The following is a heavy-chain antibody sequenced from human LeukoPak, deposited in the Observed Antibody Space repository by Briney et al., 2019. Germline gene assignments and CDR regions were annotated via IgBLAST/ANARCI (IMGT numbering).Heavy chain of an antibody. D-gene: IGHD3-22*01. J-gene: IGHJ4*02. CDR1: GYAFTSYA. CDR3: ARDMFTGDSSGPMGGNFDY. V-gene: IGHV1-3*01. Sequence: ASVKVSCKASGYAFTSYAMHWVRQAPGQRLEWMGWINAGNGNTKYSQKFQGRVTITRDTSASTAYMELSSLRSEDTAVYYCARDMFTGDSSGPMGGNFDYWGQGTLVTVSS. CDR2: INAGNGNT.